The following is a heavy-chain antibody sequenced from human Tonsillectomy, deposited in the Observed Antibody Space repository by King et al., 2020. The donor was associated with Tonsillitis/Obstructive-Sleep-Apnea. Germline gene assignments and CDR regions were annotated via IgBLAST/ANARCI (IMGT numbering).Heavy chain of an antibody. CDR1: GFTFRNYA. CDR2: ISGSAGNT. D-gene: IGHD2-2*01. V-gene: IGHV3-23*04. J-gene: IGHJ4*02. CDR3: AKIDCGSITSYVIDY. Sequence: VQLVESGGGLVQPGGSLRLSCAASGFTFRNYAMSWVRQAPGKGLEWVSGISGSAGNTYYAESVKGRFTISRDNSKDTLFLQMNSLRAEDTAVYYCAKIDCGSITSYVIDYWGQGTQVTVSS.